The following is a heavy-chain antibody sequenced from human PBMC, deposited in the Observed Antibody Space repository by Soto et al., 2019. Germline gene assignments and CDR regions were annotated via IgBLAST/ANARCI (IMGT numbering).Heavy chain of an antibody. CDR2: IYYSGST. V-gene: IGHV4-39*01. D-gene: IGHD6-25*01. CDR3: ARHRLSSRLKSGMDV. Sequence: QLQLQESGPGLVKPSETLSLTCTVSGGSISSSSYYWGWIRQPPGKGLEWIGSIYYSGSTYYNPSLKSRVTITVDTSKNQFSLKLSSVTAADTAVYYCARHRLSSRLKSGMDVWGQGTTVTVSS. J-gene: IGHJ6*02. CDR1: GGSISSSSYY.